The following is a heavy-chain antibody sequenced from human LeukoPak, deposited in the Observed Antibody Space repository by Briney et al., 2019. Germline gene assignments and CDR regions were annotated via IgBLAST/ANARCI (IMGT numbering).Heavy chain of an antibody. CDR1: GGTFSSYA. D-gene: IGHD3-10*01. CDR2: IIPIFGTA. Sequence: SVKVSCKASGGTFSSYAISWVRQAPGQGLEWMGGIIPIFGTANYAQKFQGRVTITADESTSTAYMELSSLRSEDTAVYYCARDLVRGVIMYGYWGQGTLVTVSS. V-gene: IGHV1-69*01. J-gene: IGHJ4*02. CDR3: ARDLVRGVIMYGY.